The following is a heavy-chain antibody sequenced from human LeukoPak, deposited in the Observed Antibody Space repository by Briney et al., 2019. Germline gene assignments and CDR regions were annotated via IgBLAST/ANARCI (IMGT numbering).Heavy chain of an antibody. V-gene: IGHV3-23*01. CDR2: ISGSGGST. D-gene: IGHD6-19*01. CDR1: GFTFGDYA. J-gene: IGHJ4*02. CDR3: AKGKQWLTFGY. Sequence: PGGSLRLSCTASGFTFGDYAMSWVRQAPGKGLEWVSAISGSGGSTYYADSVKGRFTISRDNSKNTLYLQMNSLRAEDTAVYYCAKGKQWLTFGYWGQGTLVTVSS.